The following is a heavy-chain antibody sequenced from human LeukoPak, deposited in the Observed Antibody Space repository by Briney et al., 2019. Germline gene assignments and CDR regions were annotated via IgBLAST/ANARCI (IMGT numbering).Heavy chain of an antibody. D-gene: IGHD1-26*01. CDR2: ISAYNGNT. V-gene: IGHV1-18*01. J-gene: IGHJ3*02. Sequence: ASVKVSCKASGYTFTSYGISWVRQAPGQGLEWMGWISAYNGNTNYAQKLQGRVTMTTDTSTSTASMELRSLRSDDTAVYYCARERARYGWARGGSYPPDAFDIWGQGTMVTVSS. CDR3: ARERARYGWARGGSYPPDAFDI. CDR1: GYTFTSYG.